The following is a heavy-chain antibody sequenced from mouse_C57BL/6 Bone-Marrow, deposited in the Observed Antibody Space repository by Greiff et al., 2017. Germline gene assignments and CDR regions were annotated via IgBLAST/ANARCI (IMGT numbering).Heavy chain of an antibody. CDR1: GYTFTSYW. Sequence: QVQLKQPGAELVKPGASVKMSCKASGYTFTSYWITWVKQRPGQGLEWIGDIYPGSGSTNYNEKFKSKATLTVDTSSSTAYLQLSSLTSEDSAVDYCAREGDYAWFAYWGQGTLVTVSA. CDR2: IYPGSGST. CDR3: AREGDYAWFAY. J-gene: IGHJ3*01. D-gene: IGHD2-4*01. V-gene: IGHV1-55*01.